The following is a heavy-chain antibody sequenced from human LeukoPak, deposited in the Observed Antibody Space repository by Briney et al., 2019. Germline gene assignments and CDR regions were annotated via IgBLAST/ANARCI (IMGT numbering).Heavy chain of an antibody. D-gene: IGHD4-17*01. CDR2: IYYSGST. Sequence: PSETLSLTCTVSGGSISSYYWSWIRQPPGKGLEWIGYIYYSGSTNYNPSLKSRVTISVDTSKNQFSLTLSSVTAADTAVYYCARETVTTVLDYWGQGTLVTVSS. J-gene: IGHJ4*02. CDR3: ARETVTTVLDY. CDR1: GGSISSYY. V-gene: IGHV4-59*12.